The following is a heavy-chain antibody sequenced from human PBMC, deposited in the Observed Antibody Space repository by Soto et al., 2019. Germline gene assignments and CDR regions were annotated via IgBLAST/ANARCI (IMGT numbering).Heavy chain of an antibody. CDR1: GFTFSSYS. Sequence: GGSLRLSCVASGFTFSSYSIVWVRQAPGKGLEWVSYIFTTDGSTYYADSVKGRFTISTDKSKNTLYLQMNSLRAEDTAVYFCARGYCSGGGCYSGWSMAVWGQGTTVTVSS. D-gene: IGHD2-15*01. J-gene: IGHJ6*02. CDR3: ARGYCSGGGCYSGWSMAV. CDR2: IFTTDGST. V-gene: IGHV3-48*01.